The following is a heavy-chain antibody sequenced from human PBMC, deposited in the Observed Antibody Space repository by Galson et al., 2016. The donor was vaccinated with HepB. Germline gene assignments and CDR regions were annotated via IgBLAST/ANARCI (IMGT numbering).Heavy chain of an antibody. J-gene: IGHJ4*02. CDR2: ISAYNGNT. CDR1: GYTFTNYG. V-gene: IGHV1-18*01. CDR3: AGSIAAATLDH. Sequence: SVKVSCKASGYTFTNYGISWVRQAPGQGLEWMGWISAYNGNTNYAQKLQGRVTMTTDTSTSTAYMELRSLRSDDPAVYYCAGSIAAATLDHWGQGTQVTVSS. D-gene: IGHD6-13*01.